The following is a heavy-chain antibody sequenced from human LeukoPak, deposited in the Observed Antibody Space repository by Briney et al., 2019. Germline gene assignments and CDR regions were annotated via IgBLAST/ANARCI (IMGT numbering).Heavy chain of an antibody. Sequence: ASVKVSCKASGYTFTSYAMHWVRQAPGQRLEWMGWINAGNGNTKYSQKFQGRITITRDTSASTAYMELSSLRSEDTAVYYCARGPNSDIRITFGGVIVTDTHFDYWGQGTLVTVSS. J-gene: IGHJ4*02. D-gene: IGHD3-16*02. CDR2: INAGNGNT. CDR3: ARGPNSDIRITFGGVIVTDTHFDY. V-gene: IGHV1-3*01. CDR1: GYTFTSYA.